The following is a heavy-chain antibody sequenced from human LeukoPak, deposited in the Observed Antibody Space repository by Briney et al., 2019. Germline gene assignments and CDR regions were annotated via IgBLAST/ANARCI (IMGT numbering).Heavy chain of an antibody. CDR3: AKDLFAYYYDSSGPGGAFDY. V-gene: IGHV3-9*01. CDR1: GFTFDDYA. CDR2: VSWNSGSI. J-gene: IGHJ4*02. D-gene: IGHD3-22*01. Sequence: GGSLRLSCAASGFTFDDYAMHWVRQAPGKGLERVSGVSWNSGSIGYADSVKGRFTISRDNAKNSLYLQMNSLRAEDTALYYCAKDLFAYYYDSSGPGGAFDYWGQGTLVKVSS.